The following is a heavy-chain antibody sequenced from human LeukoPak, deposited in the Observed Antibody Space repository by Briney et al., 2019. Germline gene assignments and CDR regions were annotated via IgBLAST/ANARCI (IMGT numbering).Heavy chain of an antibody. CDR1: GDSIRSYC. V-gene: IGHV4-59*01. Sequence: SETLSLTCTVSGDSIRSYCWTWIRQPPGKELEWIGYIYYSGDTNYNPSLKSRVTISIDTSKNQFSMKLSSVTAADTAVYHCARVKLNEFFGKNPAYYYVDVWGKGTTVTVSS. CDR2: IYYSGDT. D-gene: IGHD3-3*01. J-gene: IGHJ6*03. CDR3: ARVKLNEFFGKNPAYYYVDV.